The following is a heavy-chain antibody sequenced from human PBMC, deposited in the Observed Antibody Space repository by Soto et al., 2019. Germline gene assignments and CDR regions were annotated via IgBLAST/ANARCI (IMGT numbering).Heavy chain of an antibody. J-gene: IGHJ4*02. D-gene: IGHD4-17*01. CDR2: MNPNSGNT. CDR1: GYTFTSYD. Sequence: QVQLVQSGAEVKKPGASVKVSCKASGYTFTSYDIHWVRQATGQGLEWMGWMNPNSGNTDYAQKFRGRVTLTRDTSIRTAYMEMSGLTSEDTAVYCCARRTGDYGRLDYWGLGTLVTVSS. CDR3: ARRTGDYGRLDY. V-gene: IGHV1-8*01.